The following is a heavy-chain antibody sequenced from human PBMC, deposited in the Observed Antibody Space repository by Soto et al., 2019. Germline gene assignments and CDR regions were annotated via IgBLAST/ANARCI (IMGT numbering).Heavy chain of an antibody. Sequence: EAQLVESGGGLVQPGRSLRLSCAASGFFFEDYAMHWVRQAPGKGLEWVSAISWNSGNIGYADSVKGRFTISRDNAKNSLYLQMNSLRTEDTAFYFCAKDMRSSQGGSYAAELWGQGTLVTVSS. J-gene: IGHJ4*02. CDR1: GFFFEDYA. D-gene: IGHD3-10*01. CDR2: ISWNSGNI. CDR3: AKDMRSSQGGSYAAEL. V-gene: IGHV3-9*01.